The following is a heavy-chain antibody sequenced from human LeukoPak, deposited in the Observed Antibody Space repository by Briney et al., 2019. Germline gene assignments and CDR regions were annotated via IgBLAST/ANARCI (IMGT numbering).Heavy chain of an antibody. J-gene: IGHJ4*02. V-gene: IGHV1-24*01. D-gene: IGHD1-26*01. CDR2: FDPEDGET. CDR1: GYTLTELS. Sequence: ASVKVSCKVSGYTLTELSMHWVRQAPGKGLEWMGGFDPEDGETIYAQKFQGRVTMTEDTSTDTAYMELSSLRAEDTAVYYCVKKGPFSVREGFDYWGQGTLVTVSS. CDR3: VKKGPFSVREGFDY.